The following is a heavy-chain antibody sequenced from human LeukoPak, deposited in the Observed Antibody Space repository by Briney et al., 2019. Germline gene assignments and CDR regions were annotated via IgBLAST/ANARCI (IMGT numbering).Heavy chain of an antibody. CDR1: GGTFSSYA. V-gene: IGHV1-69*05. CDR3: AAQWSPTTYWFDP. CDR2: IIPIFGTA. Sequence: SVKVSCKASGGTFSSYAISWVRQAPGQGLEWMGGIIPIFGTANYAQKFQGKVTITTDESTSTAYMELSSLRSEDTAVYYCAAQWSPTTYWFDPWGQGTLVTVSS. J-gene: IGHJ5*02. D-gene: IGHD2-15*01.